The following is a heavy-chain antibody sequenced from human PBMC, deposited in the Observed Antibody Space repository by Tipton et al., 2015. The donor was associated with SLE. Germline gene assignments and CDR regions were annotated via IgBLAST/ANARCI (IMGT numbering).Heavy chain of an antibody. D-gene: IGHD2-15*01. CDR2: ISYDGNKK. Sequence: SLRLSCAASGFTFSSFEMHWVRQAPGKGLEWVVVISYDGNKKNYADSVKGRFTISRDNSKSTLFVEMKSLRIEDTAVYYCARDQTFDCSGGSCYSAGAFDIWGQGTMVTVSS. CDR1: GFTFSSFE. V-gene: IGHV3-30*04. J-gene: IGHJ3*02. CDR3: ARDQTFDCSGGSCYSAGAFDI.